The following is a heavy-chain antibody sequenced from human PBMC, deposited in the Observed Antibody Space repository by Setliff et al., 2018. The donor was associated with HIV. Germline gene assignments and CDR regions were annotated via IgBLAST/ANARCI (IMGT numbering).Heavy chain of an antibody. D-gene: IGHD2-21*01. V-gene: IGHV3-74*01. CDR3: ARGQFRLRPDSLDL. CDR1: GFTLSNFW. CDR2: INTDGSGA. J-gene: IGHJ3*01. Sequence: HPGGSLRLSCVASGFTLSNFWMHWVRQAPGKGLVWVSYINTDGSGATYADSVKGRFTISRDNSKNTLYLQMNSLRAEDTAVYYCARGQFRLRPDSLDLWGQGTLVTVSS.